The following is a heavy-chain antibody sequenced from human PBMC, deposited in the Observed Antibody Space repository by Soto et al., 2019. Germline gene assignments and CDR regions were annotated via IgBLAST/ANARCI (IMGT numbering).Heavy chain of an antibody. CDR2: IYTSGST. CDR3: ARHIAAAGTNWFDP. D-gene: IGHD6-13*01. CDR1: GGSISSYY. V-gene: IGHV4-4*07. Sequence: XGTLALTCTVSGGSISSYYWSGIRQPAGKGLEWIGRIYTSGSTNYNPSLKSRVTMSVDTSKNQFSLKLSSVTAADTAVYYCARHIAAAGTNWFDPWGQGTLVTVSS. J-gene: IGHJ5*02.